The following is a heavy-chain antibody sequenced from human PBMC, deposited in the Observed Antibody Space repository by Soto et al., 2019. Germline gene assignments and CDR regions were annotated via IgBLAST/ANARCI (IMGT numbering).Heavy chain of an antibody. CDR2: ITGSGDVS. V-gene: IGHV3-23*01. D-gene: IGHD2-15*01. Sequence: VQLLQAGGGLIQPGGSLRLSCTTSGFTFSNYAMSWVRQAPGKGLEGVSVITGSGDVSYVTDRFKGRFTVSRDNSKNTLFLEMRSLRADDTAVYFSAKAQEASGNVNSYLDYWGQGIRVTVSP. J-gene: IGHJ4*02. CDR3: AKAQEASGNVNSYLDY. CDR1: GFTFSNYA.